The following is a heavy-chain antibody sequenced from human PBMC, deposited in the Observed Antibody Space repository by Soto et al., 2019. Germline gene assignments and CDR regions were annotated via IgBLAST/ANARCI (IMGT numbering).Heavy chain of an antibody. CDR2: IYPGDSDT. CDR3: ARLEYCSGGSCFYYFDY. Sequence: PGESLKISCKGSGYSFTSYWIGWVRQMPGKGLEWMGIIYPGDSDTRYSPSFQGQVTISADKSISTAYLQWSSLKASDTAMYYCARLEYCSGGSCFYYFDYWGQGTLVTVPS. D-gene: IGHD2-15*01. CDR1: GYSFTSYW. V-gene: IGHV5-51*01. J-gene: IGHJ4*02.